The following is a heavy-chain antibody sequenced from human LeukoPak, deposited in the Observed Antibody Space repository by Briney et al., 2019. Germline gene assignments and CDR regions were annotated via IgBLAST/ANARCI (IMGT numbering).Heavy chain of an antibody. CDR1: GFTFSTYG. Sequence: GSLRLSCAASGFTFSTYGMHWVRQAPGKGLEWVAFISNDGSDKYYADSVKGRFTISRDNSKNTLYLQMNSLRAEDTAVYYCAKDTDSGYYYYYMDVWGKGTTVTVSS. CDR2: ISNDGSDK. J-gene: IGHJ6*03. CDR3: AKDTDSGYYYYYMDV. V-gene: IGHV3-30*19. D-gene: IGHD2-21*02.